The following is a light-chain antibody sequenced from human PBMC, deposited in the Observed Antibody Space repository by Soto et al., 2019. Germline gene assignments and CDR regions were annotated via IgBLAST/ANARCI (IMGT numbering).Light chain of an antibody. CDR1: QSVTSSY. J-gene: IGKJ3*01. CDR2: GAS. Sequence: EIVLPQSPGTLSLSPGERVTISCRASQSVTSSYLAWYQQKPGQAPRLLIYGASSRATGIPDRFSGSGSGTDFTLTISRLEPEDFAVYYCEQYGSSQALFAFGHGTKVDIK. CDR3: EQYGSSQALFA. V-gene: IGKV3-20*01.